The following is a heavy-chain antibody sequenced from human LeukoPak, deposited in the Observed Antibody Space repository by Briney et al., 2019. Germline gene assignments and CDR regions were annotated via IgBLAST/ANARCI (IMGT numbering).Heavy chain of an antibody. Sequence: GASVKVSCKASGYTFTGYYMHWVRQAPGQGLEWMGWINPNSGGTNYAQKFQGRVTMTRDTSISTAYMELSSLRSDDTAVYYCARGDDYGDYIHDYWGQGTLVTVSS. CDR1: GYTFTGYY. J-gene: IGHJ4*02. CDR3: ARGDDYGDYIHDY. CDR2: INPNSGGT. D-gene: IGHD4-17*01. V-gene: IGHV1-2*02.